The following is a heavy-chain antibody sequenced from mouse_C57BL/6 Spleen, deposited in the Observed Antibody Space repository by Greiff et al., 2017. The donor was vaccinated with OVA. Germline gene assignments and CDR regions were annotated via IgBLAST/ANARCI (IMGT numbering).Heavy chain of an antibody. J-gene: IGHJ3*01. D-gene: IGHD1-1*01. CDR3: ARRYGSSYGFAY. CDR1: GYTFTSYW. V-gene: IGHV1-69*01. CDR2: IDPSDSYT. Sequence: VQLQQPGAELVMPGASVKLSCKASGYTFTSYWMHWVKQRPGQGLAWIGEIDPSDSYTNYNQKFKGKSTLTVDKSSSTAYMQLSSLTSEDSAVYYCARRYGSSYGFAYWGQGTLVTVSA.